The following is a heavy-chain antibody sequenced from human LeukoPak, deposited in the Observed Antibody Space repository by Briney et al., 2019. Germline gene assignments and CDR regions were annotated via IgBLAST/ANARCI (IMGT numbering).Heavy chain of an antibody. CDR3: ARELVGATYHAFDV. D-gene: IGHD1-26*01. CDR2: ISSIGGYI. CDR1: GFTFSTYS. V-gene: IGHV3-21*01. Sequence: GGSLRLSCAASGFTFSTYSMNWVRQAPGQGLEWVSSISSIGGYIWYADSVRGRFTISRDNAKNSLYLQMNSLRAEDTAIYYCARELVGATYHAFDVWGQGTMVAVSS. J-gene: IGHJ3*01.